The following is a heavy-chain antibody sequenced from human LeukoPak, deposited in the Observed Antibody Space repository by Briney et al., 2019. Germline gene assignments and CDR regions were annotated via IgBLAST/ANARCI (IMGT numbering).Heavy chain of an antibody. CDR1: GGSFSGYY. CDR2: INHSGST. J-gene: IGHJ5*02. V-gene: IGHV4-34*01. CDR3: ARGRNCSSTSCYAGWFDP. D-gene: IGHD2-2*01. Sequence: SETLSLTCAVYGGSFSGYYWSWIRQPPGKGLEWIGEINHSGSTNYNPSLKSRVTISVDTSKNQFSLKLSSVTAADTAAYYCARGRNCSSTSCYAGWFDPWGQGTLVTVSS.